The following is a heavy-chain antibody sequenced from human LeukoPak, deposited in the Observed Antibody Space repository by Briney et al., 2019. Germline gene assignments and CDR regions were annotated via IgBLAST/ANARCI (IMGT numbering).Heavy chain of an antibody. D-gene: IGHD3-3*01. CDR3: AKDGPSGPLDY. CDR2: ISWNSGSI. Sequence: PGRSLRLSCAASGFTFDDYAMHWVRQAPGKGLEWVSGISWNSGSIGYADSVKGRFTISRDNAKNSLYLQMNSLRAEDTALYYCAKDGPSGPLDYWGQGTLVTVSS. V-gene: IGHV3-9*01. CDR1: GFTFDDYA. J-gene: IGHJ4*02.